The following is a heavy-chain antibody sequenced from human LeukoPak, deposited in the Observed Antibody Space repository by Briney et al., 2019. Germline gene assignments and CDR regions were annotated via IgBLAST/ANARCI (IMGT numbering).Heavy chain of an antibody. J-gene: IGHJ6*02. D-gene: IGHD2-8*01. V-gene: IGHV3-33*01. CDR1: GFTFSSYG. Sequence: PGRSLRLSCAASGFTFSSYGMHWVRQAPGKGLEWVAVIWYDGSNKYYADSVKGRFTISRDNSKNTLYLQMNSLRAEDTAVYYCATYVSHYYYGMDVWGQGTTVTVSS. CDR3: ATYVSHYYYGMDV. CDR2: IWYDGSNK.